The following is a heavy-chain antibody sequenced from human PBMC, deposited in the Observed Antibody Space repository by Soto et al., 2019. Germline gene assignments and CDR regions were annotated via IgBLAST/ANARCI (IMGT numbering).Heavy chain of an antibody. CDR2: IYYSGST. CDR1: GGSISSGGYY. Sequence: PSETLSLTCTVSGGSISSGGYYWSWIRQHPGKGLEWIGYIYYSGSTYYNPSLKSRVTISVDTSKNQFSLKLSSVTAADTAVYYCARALGYCSSTSCRYNWFDPWGQGTLVTVSS. J-gene: IGHJ5*02. CDR3: ARALGYCSSTSCRYNWFDP. V-gene: IGHV4-31*03. D-gene: IGHD2-2*01.